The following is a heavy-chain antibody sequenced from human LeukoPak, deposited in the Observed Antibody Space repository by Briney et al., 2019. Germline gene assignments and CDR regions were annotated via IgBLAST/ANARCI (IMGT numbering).Heavy chain of an antibody. CDR2: ISWNSGSI. CDR1: GFTFDDYA. Sequence: PGRSLRLSCAASGFTFDDYAMHWVRQAPGKGLEWVSGISWNSGSIGYADSVKGRFTISRDNAKNSLYLQMNSLRAEDTALYYCAKDTNRSGYYFDYWGQGTLVTVSS. D-gene: IGHD3-22*01. CDR3: AKDTNRSGYYFDY. V-gene: IGHV3-9*01. J-gene: IGHJ4*02.